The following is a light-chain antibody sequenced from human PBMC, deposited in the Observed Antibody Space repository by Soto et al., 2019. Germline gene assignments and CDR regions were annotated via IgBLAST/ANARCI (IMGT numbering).Light chain of an antibody. CDR3: QQSYSTLGLT. V-gene: IGKV1-39*01. Sequence: DIQMTQSPSSLSASVGDRVTITCRASQISISYLNWYQQKPGKAPKLLIYAASSLQSGVPSRFSGSGSGTDFTLTISSLQPEDFATYYCQQSYSTLGLTFGGGTKVEIK. CDR2: AAS. J-gene: IGKJ4*01. CDR1: QISISY.